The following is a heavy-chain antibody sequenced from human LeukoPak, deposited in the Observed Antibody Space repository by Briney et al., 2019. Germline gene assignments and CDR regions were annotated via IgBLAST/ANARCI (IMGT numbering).Heavy chain of an antibody. D-gene: IGHD3-22*01. CDR1: GGTFSSYA. J-gene: IGHJ4*02. Sequence: ASVKVSCKASGGTFSSYAISWVRQAPGQGLEWMGGIIPIFGTANYAQKFQGRVTITADESTSTAYMELSSLRSEDTAVYYCARVRYYDSSGYFDYWGQGTLVTVSS. V-gene: IGHV1-69*13. CDR3: ARVRYYDSSGYFDY. CDR2: IIPIFGTA.